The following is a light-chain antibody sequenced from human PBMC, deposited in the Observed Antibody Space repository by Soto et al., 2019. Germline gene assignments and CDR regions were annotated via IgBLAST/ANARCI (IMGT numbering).Light chain of an antibody. V-gene: IGLV2-14*01. CDR3: SSYTGSRTLI. CDR2: DVS. Sequence: QSALTQPASVSGSPGQSITISCSGTSSDVGGYNYVSWYQQNPGKAPKVMIYDVSSRPSGVSDRFSGSKSGNTASLTISGLQAEDEGDYYCSSYTGSRTLIFGGGTKSPS. CDR1: SSDVGGYNY. J-gene: IGLJ2*01.